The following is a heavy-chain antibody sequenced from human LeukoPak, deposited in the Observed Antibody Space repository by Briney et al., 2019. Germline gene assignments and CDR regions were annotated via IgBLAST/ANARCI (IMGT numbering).Heavy chain of an antibody. CDR1: GSSLRSYV. CDR3: AKSTAGCSGGNCYSALDS. J-gene: IGHJ4*02. Sequence: GGSLRLSCAASGSSLRSYVMSWVRLAPGKGPQWVSGINTDGAWIYYVDSVKGRFTISRYNSENTLYLQMDSLRVEDTALYYCAKSTAGCSGGNCYSALDSWGQGTLVTVSS. D-gene: IGHD2-15*01. CDR2: INTDGAWI. V-gene: IGHV3-23*01.